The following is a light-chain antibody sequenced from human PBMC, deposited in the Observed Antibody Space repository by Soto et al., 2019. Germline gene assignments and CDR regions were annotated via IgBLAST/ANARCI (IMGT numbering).Light chain of an antibody. CDR1: ESVTNNY. Sequence: EIVWTQSPGTLSFSPGERATLSCRASESVTNNYLAWYQQKPGQAPRLLIHGASIRTTGIPDRFSGSGSGTDFTLTISSLEPEDSAVYYCQQTAYAPLTFGGGTKV. J-gene: IGKJ4*01. CDR2: GAS. CDR3: QQTAYAPLT. V-gene: IGKV3-20*01.